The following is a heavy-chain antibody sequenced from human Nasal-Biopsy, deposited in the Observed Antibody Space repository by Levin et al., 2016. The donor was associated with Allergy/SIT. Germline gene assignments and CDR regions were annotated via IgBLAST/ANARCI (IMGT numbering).Heavy chain of an antibody. D-gene: IGHD1-26*01. V-gene: IGHV1-3*01. CDR1: GYTFTSFP. CDR3: ARGFWDDGFDI. J-gene: IGHJ3*02. Sequence: ASVKVSCKPSGYTFTSFPIYWVRQAPGQGLEWMGWINAGTGNTKHSQKFQGRVTITRDTSASTAYMELTSLRSEDTAIYYCARGFWDDGFDIWGQGTMVTVVF. CDR2: INAGTGNT.